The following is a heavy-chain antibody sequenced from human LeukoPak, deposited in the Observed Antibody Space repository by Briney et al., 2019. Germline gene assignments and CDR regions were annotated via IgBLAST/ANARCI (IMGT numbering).Heavy chain of an antibody. D-gene: IGHD5-12*01. Sequence: SVKVSCKASGGTFSSYAISWVRQAPGQGLEWMGRIIPILGIANYAQKFQGRVTITADKSTSTAYMELSSLRSEDTAVYYCARDGTGYVDSGFDYWGQGTLVTVSS. V-gene: IGHV1-69*04. CDR1: GGTFSSYA. CDR2: IIPILGIA. CDR3: ARDGTGYVDSGFDY. J-gene: IGHJ4*02.